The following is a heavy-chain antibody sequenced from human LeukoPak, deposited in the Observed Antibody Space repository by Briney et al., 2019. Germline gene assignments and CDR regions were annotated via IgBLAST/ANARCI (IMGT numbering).Heavy chain of an antibody. V-gene: IGHV3-21*01. D-gene: IGHD5-18*01. J-gene: IGHJ4*02. CDR2: ISSSSSYI. CDR1: GFTLSSYS. CDR3: AKDRYSYAFEYSDS. Sequence: GGSLRLSCAASGFTLSSYSMNWVRQAPGKGLEWVSSISSSSSYIYYADSVKGRFTISRDNSKNTLSLQVSSLRTEDTTVYYCAKDRYSYAFEYSDSWGQGTLVTVSS.